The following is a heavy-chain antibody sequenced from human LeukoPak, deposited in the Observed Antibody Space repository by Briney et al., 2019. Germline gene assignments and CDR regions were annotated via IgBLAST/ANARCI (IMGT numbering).Heavy chain of an antibody. V-gene: IGHV3-48*02. CDR1: GFTFSSYS. CDR3: ARDGMVRGVIIWDAFDI. Sequence: GRSLRLSCAASGFTFSSYSMNWVSQAPGKGLEWDSYISSSSSTIYYADSVKGRFTISRDNAKNSLYPQMNSLRDEDTAVYYCARDGMVRGVIIWDAFDIWGQGTMVTVSS. J-gene: IGHJ3*02. D-gene: IGHD3-10*01. CDR2: ISSSSSTI.